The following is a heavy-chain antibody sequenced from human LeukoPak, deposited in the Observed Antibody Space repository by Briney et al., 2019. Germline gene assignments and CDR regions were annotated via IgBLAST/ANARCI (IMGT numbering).Heavy chain of an antibody. CDR1: GGTFSSYA. J-gene: IGHJ4*02. V-gene: IGHV1-69*05. CDR3: ARAFGGGASEYYFDY. CDR2: IIPIFGTA. D-gene: IGHD3-10*01. Sequence: GASVKVSCKASGGTFSSYAISWVRQAPEQGLEWMGRIIPIFGTANYAQKFQGRVTITTDESTSTAYMELSSLRSEDTAVYYCARAFGGGASEYYFDYWGQGILVTVSS.